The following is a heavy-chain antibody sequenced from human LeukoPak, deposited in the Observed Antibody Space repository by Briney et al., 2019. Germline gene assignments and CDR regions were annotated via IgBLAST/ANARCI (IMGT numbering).Heavy chain of an antibody. CDR3: AREYGDLDY. CDR1: GGSISGFY. CDR2: IYPSGGT. Sequence: KPSETLSLTCIVSGGSISGFYWSWIPQPAGKGLEWIGRIYPSGGTNCNPSLKSRVTMPTDTSKNQFSLKLRSVTAADTAVYYCAREYGDLDYWGQGTLVTVSS. D-gene: IGHD4-17*01. J-gene: IGHJ4*02. V-gene: IGHV4-4*07.